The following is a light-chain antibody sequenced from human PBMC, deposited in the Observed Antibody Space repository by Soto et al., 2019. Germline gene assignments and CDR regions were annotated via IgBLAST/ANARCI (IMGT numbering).Light chain of an antibody. CDR1: QDISSY. CDR3: QGLNDYPIT. Sequence: DIQLTQSPSFLSASVGDRVTITCRASQDISSYLAWYQQKPGEAPKFLIYAASTLRDGVPSRFSGSGSGTEFILTISSLQPEDFATYYCQGLNDYPITFGQGTRLEIK. CDR2: AAS. J-gene: IGKJ5*01. V-gene: IGKV1-9*01.